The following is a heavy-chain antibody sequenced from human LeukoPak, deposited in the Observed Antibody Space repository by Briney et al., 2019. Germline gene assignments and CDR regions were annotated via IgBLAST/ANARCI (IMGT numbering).Heavy chain of an antibody. J-gene: IGHJ4*02. CDR2: ITPIFGTP. V-gene: IGHV1-69*13. CDR1: GGTFSSST. Sequence: ASVKVSCKASGGTFSSSTISWVRQAPGQGLEWMGGITPIFGTPNYAQKFQGRATITAVESMSTAYMELSSLRSEDTAVYYCARGWLAETTVVTPYNYWGQGTLVTVSS. D-gene: IGHD2-21*02. CDR3: ARGWLAETTVVTPYNY.